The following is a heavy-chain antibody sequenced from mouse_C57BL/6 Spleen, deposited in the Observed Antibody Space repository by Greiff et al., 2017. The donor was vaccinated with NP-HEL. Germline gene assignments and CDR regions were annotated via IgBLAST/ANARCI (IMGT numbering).Heavy chain of an antibody. CDR2: ISSGGDYI. CDR3: TREGYYGSRGENAMDY. J-gene: IGHJ4*01. D-gene: IGHD1-1*01. Sequence: EVQLVESGEGLVKPGGSLKLSCAASGFTFSSYAMSWVRQTPEKRLEWVAYISSGGDYIYYADTVKGRFTISRDNARNTLYLQMSSLKSEDTAMYYCTREGYYGSRGENAMDYWGQGTSVTVSA. V-gene: IGHV5-9-1*02. CDR1: GFTFSSYA.